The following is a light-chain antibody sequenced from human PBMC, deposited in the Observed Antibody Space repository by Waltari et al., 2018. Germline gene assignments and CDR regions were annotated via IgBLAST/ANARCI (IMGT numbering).Light chain of an antibody. Sequence: QSVLTQPPSASGAPGPRSTISCSGSYSNIGSNAVNRYQQPPGKAPKLLIYRSDRRATGVPCRFTGSKSDSSAFLAIDGLHCEDEADYYCASWDDSLNGQVVFGGGTKVTVL. V-gene: IGLV1-44*01. CDR3: ASWDDSLNGQVV. CDR1: YSNIGSNA. J-gene: IGLJ3*02. CDR2: RSD.